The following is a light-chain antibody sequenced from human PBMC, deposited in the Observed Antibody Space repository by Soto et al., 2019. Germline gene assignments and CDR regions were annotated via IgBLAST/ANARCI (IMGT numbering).Light chain of an antibody. CDR3: RSYDNSNHT. Sequence: EFVLTTSPGTLSLSPGETAALSCTASPNIGSAFLAWYQQRPGQSPRLLLYGSSTRAAGIPDKFRGSRSGSDLTLTLSLWEPEDLAVFYCRSYDNSNHTCGPGAKLEIK. CDR1: PNIGSAF. J-gene: IGKJ2*01. CDR2: GSS. V-gene: IGKV3-20*01.